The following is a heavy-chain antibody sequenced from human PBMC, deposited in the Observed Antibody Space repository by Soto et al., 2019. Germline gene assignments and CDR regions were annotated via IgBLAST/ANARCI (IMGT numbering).Heavy chain of an antibody. CDR3: AAGEASSRNLAPYYLDF. CDR1: GGSMRNYF. J-gene: IGHJ4*02. V-gene: IGHV4-59*01. D-gene: IGHD6-13*01. Sequence: LSLTCTVSGGSMRNYFWTWIRQPPGKGLEWIGYIHYSGTTSFFPSYNPSLRSRVTISEDTSKNQFSLKLLSVTTADTAVYFCAAGEASSRNLAPYYLDFWGQGTLVTVSS. CDR2: IHYSGTT.